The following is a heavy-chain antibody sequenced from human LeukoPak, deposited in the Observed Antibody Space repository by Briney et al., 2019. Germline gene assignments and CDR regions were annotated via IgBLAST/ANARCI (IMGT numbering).Heavy chain of an antibody. CDR1: GFTFSSYS. CDR2: ISSSSSTI. J-gene: IGHJ5*02. Sequence: GGSLRLSCAASGFTFSSYSMNWVRQAPGKGLEWVSYISSSSSTIYYADSAKGRFTISRDNAKNSLYLQMNSLRAEDTAVYYCARDSSSWYLDWFDPWGQGTLVTVSS. CDR3: ARDSSSWYLDWFDP. D-gene: IGHD6-13*01. V-gene: IGHV3-48*01.